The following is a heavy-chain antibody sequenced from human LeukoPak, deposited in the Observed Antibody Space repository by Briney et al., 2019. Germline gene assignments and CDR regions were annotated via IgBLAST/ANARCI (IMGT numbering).Heavy chain of an antibody. J-gene: IGHJ4*02. V-gene: IGHV4-34*01. D-gene: IGHD3-22*01. CDR1: GGSFSGYY. Sequence: PSETLSLTCAVYGGSFSGYYWSWIRQPPGKRLEWIGEINHSGSTNYNPSLKSRVTISVDTSKNQFSLKLSSVTAADTAVYYCARDPVYYYDSSGYLSPYYFDYWGQGTLVTVSS. CDR2: INHSGST. CDR3: ARDPVYYYDSSGYLSPYYFDY.